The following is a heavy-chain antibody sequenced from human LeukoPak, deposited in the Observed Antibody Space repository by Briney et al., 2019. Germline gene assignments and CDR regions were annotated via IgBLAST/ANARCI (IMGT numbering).Heavy chain of an antibody. CDR3: TRRSDSSSFDY. D-gene: IGHD3-10*01. Sequence: GGSLRLSCAASGFTLSDSIIHWVRQASGKGLEWVGRIRSKANSYATAYAASVKGRFTISRDDSKNTAYLQMNSLKTEDTAVYYCTRRSDSSSFDYWGQGTLVTVSS. V-gene: IGHV3-73*01. J-gene: IGHJ4*02. CDR1: GFTLSDSI. CDR2: IRSKANSYAT.